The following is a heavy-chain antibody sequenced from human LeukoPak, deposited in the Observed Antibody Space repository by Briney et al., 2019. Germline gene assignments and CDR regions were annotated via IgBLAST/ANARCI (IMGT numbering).Heavy chain of an antibody. V-gene: IGHV4-59*01. Sequence: PSETLSLTCTVSGGSISSYYWSWLRQPPGKGLEWIGYIYHSGSANYNPSLKSRVTISVYTSKNQFSLNLTSVTAADTAVYYCAREGGRQWLVSGTLDSWGQGTLVTVSS. D-gene: IGHD6-19*01. CDR3: AREGGRQWLVSGTLDS. CDR2: IYHSGSA. CDR1: GGSISSYY. J-gene: IGHJ5*01.